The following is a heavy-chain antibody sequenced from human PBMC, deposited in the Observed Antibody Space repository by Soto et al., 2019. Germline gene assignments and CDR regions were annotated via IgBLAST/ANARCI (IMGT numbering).Heavy chain of an antibody. J-gene: IGHJ4*02. Sequence: GGSLRLSCAASGFTFSSYSMNWVRQAPGKGLEWVSAISGSGGSTYYADSVKGRFTISRDNSKNTLYLQMNSLRAEDTAVYYCAKVRHSSSWYYFDYWGQGTLVTSPQ. V-gene: IGHV3-23*01. CDR2: ISGSGGST. CDR1: GFTFSSYS. D-gene: IGHD6-13*01. CDR3: AKVRHSSSWYYFDY.